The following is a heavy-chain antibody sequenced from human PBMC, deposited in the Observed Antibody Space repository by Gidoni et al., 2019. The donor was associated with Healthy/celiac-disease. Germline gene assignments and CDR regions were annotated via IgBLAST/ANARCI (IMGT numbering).Heavy chain of an antibody. Sequence: QVQLQESGPGLVKPSQTLSLTCTVSGGSISSGDYYWSWIRQPPGKGLEWIGYIYYSGSTYYNPSLKSRVTISVDTSKNQFSLKLSSVTAADTAVYYCARDRGGYSYGYGDFDLWGRGTLVTVSS. D-gene: IGHD5-18*01. CDR3: ARDRGGYSYGYGDFDL. J-gene: IGHJ2*01. V-gene: IGHV4-30-4*01. CDR1: GGSISSGDYY. CDR2: IYYSGST.